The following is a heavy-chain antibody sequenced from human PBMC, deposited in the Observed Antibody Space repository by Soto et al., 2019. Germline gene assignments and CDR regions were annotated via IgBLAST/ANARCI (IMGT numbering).Heavy chain of an antibody. V-gene: IGHV1-69*04. CDR3: AIDLGYFYL. J-gene: IGHJ5*02. D-gene: IGHD3-9*01. Sequence: QVQLVQSGTEVKKPGSSVAVSCQASAGTFNNHTISWVRQAPGQGLEWMGRSIPILGRADYSQKFQGSHTLTVDKSTSTADMELSSLTSEDSAVYYCAIDLGYFYLWGQGTQVIVSS. CDR1: AGTFNNHT. CDR2: SIPILGRA.